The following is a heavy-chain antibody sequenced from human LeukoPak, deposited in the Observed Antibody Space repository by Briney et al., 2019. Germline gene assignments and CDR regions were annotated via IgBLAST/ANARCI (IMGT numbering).Heavy chain of an antibody. D-gene: IGHD2-2*01. CDR3: AKDSTPYCSSTSCYQADFDY. CDR1: AFIFSGHW. Sequence: GGSLRLSCEGSAFIFSGHWMNWVRQTPGKGLEWVAVISYDGSNKYYADSVKGRFTISRDNSKNTLYLQMNSLRAEDTAVYYCAKDSTPYCSSTSCYQADFDYWGQGTLVTVSS. CDR2: ISYDGSNK. J-gene: IGHJ4*02. V-gene: IGHV3-30*18.